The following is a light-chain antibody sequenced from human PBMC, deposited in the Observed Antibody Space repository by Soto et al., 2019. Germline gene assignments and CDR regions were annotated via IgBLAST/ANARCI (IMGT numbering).Light chain of an antibody. CDR3: QQYHNWPPRIT. V-gene: IGKV3-15*01. CDR1: QSVTTN. CDR2: GAS. Sequence: EIVMTQSPATLSVSPGERATLSCWASQSVTTNLAWYQQKPGQAPRLLIYGASTRATGIPARFCGSGSGTEFTLTISSLQSEDFEIYYCQQYHNWPPRITFGQGTRLEIK. J-gene: IGKJ5*01.